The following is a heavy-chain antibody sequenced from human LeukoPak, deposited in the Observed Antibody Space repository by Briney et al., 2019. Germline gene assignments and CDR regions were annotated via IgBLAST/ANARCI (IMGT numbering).Heavy chain of an antibody. CDR3: ARDGGYYGSGTFDY. J-gene: IGHJ4*02. CDR2: IYHSGST. V-gene: IGHV4-30-2*01. Sequence: SETLSLTCAVSGGSISSGGYSWGWIRQPPGTGLEWLGYIYHSGSTYYNPPLKSRVTISVDRSKNQFSLKLSSVTAADTAVYYCARDGGYYGSGTFDYWGQGTLVTVSS. CDR1: GGSISSGGYS. D-gene: IGHD3-10*01.